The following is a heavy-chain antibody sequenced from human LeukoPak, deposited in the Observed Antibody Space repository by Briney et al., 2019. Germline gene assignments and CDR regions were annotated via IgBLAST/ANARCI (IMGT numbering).Heavy chain of an antibody. V-gene: IGHV3-21*01. CDR2: ISSSSSYI. J-gene: IGHJ4*02. D-gene: IGHD3-3*01. CDR3: ARDHWSGYAFDY. Sequence: GGSLRLSCAASGFTVSSYSMNWVRQAPGKGLEWVSSISSSSSYIYYADSVKGRFTISRDNAKNSLYLQMNSLRAEDTAVYYCARDHWSGYAFDYWGQGTLVTVSS. CDR1: GFTVSSYS.